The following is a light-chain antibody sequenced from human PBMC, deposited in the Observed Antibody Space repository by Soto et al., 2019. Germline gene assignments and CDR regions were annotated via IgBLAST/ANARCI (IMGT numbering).Light chain of an antibody. CDR1: SSDVGSYNL. J-gene: IGLJ1*01. V-gene: IGLV2-23*02. Sequence: ALTQPASVSGSPGQSITISCTGTSSDVGSYNLVSWYQHHPDEAPKLIIYEVNKRPSGVSNRFSGSKSGNTASLTISGLQAEDEADYYCCSYAGSSSFYVFGSGTKLTVL. CDR2: EVN. CDR3: CSYAGSSSFYV.